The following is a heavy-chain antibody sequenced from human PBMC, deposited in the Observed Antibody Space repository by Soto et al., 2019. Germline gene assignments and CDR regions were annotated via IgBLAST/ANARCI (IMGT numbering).Heavy chain of an antibody. CDR1: GGSISSYY. V-gene: IGHV4-59*12. CDR3: ARGDPMVRGVITGVYYYYGMDV. D-gene: IGHD3-10*01. CDR2: IYYSGST. J-gene: IGHJ6*02. Sequence: SETLSLTCTVSGGSISSYYWRWIRQPPGKGLEWIGYIYYSGSTNYNPSLKSRVTISVDTSKNQFSLKLSSVTAADTAVYYCARGDPMVRGVITGVYYYYGMDVWGQGTTVTVSS.